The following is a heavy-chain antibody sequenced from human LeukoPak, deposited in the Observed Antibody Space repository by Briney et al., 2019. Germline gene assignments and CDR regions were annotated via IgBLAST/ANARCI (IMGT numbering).Heavy chain of an antibody. V-gene: IGHV3-9*01. Sequence: GGCLRLSCAASGFTFDDYAMHWVRQAPGKGLEWGSGISWNSGSIGYADSVKGRFTISRDNAKNSLYLQMNSLGAEDTALYYCAKGRWLQLERAFDIWGQGTMVTVSS. J-gene: IGHJ3*02. CDR2: ISWNSGSI. CDR3: AKGRWLQLERAFDI. CDR1: GFTFDDYA. D-gene: IGHD5-24*01.